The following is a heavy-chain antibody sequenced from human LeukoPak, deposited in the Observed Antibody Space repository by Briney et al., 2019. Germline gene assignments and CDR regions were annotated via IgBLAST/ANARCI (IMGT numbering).Heavy chain of an antibody. V-gene: IGHV1-69*13. D-gene: IGHD6-19*01. CDR3: ARGRMAGTYVFDS. J-gene: IGHJ4*02. CDR2: ITPIFGTA. CDR1: GDTFSRYA. Sequence: GASVKVSCKASGDTFSRYAISWVRQAPGQGLEWMGGITPIFGTANYAQKFQGRVTITADESTSTAYMELSSLRSEDTAVYYCARGRMAGTYVFDSWGQGTLVTVSS.